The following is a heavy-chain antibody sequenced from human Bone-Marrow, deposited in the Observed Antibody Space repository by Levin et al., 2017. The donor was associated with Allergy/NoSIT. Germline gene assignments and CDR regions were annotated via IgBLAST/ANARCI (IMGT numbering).Heavy chain of an antibody. CDR3: SDVMDA. CDR1: GFTFRSYA. Sequence: LSLPCAASGFTFRSYAMNWVRQAPGEGLEWVSGISDSGDQTFYAESVKGRFTISRDNSNNMVYLQMDSLRAEDTALYFCSDVMDAWGQGTTVTVTS. V-gene: IGHV3-23*01. CDR2: ISDSGDQT. J-gene: IGHJ6*02.